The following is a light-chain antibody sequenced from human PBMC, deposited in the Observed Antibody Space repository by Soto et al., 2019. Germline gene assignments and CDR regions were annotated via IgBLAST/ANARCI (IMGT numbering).Light chain of an antibody. CDR1: TGAVATGHY. CDR3: SRSYSGVRV. Sequence: QAVVTQEPSLTVSPGGTVTLTCASSTGAVATGHYPYWFQQKPGQAPRTLIYDTNNRHSWTPGRFSGSLLGGKAALTLSAALPEDEADYHCSRSYSGVRVFGGGTKLTVL. J-gene: IGLJ2*01. V-gene: IGLV7-46*01. CDR2: DTN.